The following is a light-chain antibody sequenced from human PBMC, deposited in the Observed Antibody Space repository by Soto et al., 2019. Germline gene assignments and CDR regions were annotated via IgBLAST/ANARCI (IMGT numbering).Light chain of an antibody. CDR3: QQLNSYLFT. V-gene: IGKV1-9*01. CDR2: AAS. CDR1: QGISSY. J-gene: IGKJ3*01. Sequence: DIQLTQSPSFLSASVGDRVTITCRASQGISSYLAWYQQKPGKAPKLLIYAASTLQSGVPSRFSGSGSGTEFTLTISSQQPEDFATYYCQQLNSYLFTFGPGTKVDIK.